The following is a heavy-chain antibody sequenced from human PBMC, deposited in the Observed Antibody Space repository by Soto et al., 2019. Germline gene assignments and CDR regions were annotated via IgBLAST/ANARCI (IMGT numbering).Heavy chain of an antibody. Sequence: GGSLRLSCAASGFTVSSNYMSWVRQAPGKGLEWVSVIYSGGSTYYADSVKGRFTISRHNSKNTLYLQMNSLRAEDTAVYYCARASYGDYANFDYWGQGTLVTVSS. CDR3: ARASYGDYANFDY. D-gene: IGHD4-17*01. V-gene: IGHV3-53*04. CDR2: IYSGGST. J-gene: IGHJ4*02. CDR1: GFTVSSNY.